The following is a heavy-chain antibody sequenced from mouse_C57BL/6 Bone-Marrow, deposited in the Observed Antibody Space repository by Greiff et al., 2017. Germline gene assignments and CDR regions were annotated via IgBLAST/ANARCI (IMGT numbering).Heavy chain of an antibody. Sequence: EVQLVESGGGLVKPGGSLKLSCAASGFTFSSYAMSWVRQTPEKRLEWVATIIDGGSYTYYPDNVKGRFTISRDNANNTLYLQMSQLKSEHTAMYYWARDRDYGSGYDAMDYWCQGTSVTVTA. D-gene: IGHD1-1*01. CDR3: ARDRDYGSGYDAMDY. V-gene: IGHV5-4*01. CDR1: GFTFSSYA. J-gene: IGHJ4*01. CDR2: IIDGGSYT.